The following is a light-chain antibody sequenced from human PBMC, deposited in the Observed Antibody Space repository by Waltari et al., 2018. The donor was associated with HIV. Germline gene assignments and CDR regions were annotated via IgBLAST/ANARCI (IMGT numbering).Light chain of an antibody. CDR1: HSVLYSSTNKNS. CDR3: QQYYSTLALT. CDR2: WAS. J-gene: IGKJ4*01. V-gene: IGKV4-1*01. Sequence: DILMTQSLDSLAVSLGARAPINCKSSHSVLYSSTNKNSLAWYQQKPGQPPKLLIYWASTRESGVPDRFSGSGSGTDFTLTISSLQAEDVAVYYCQQYYSTLALTFGGGTKVEIK.